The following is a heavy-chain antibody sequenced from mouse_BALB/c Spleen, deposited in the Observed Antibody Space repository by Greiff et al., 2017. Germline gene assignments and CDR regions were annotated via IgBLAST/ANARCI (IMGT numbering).Heavy chain of an antibody. V-gene: IGHV3-6*02. CDR2: ISYDGSN. D-gene: IGHD2-4*01. CDR3: ARDLDYPYYYAMDY. J-gene: IGHJ4*01. CDR1: GYSITSGYY. Sequence: EVQVVESGPGLVKPSQSLSLTCSVTGYSITSGYYWNWIRQFPGNKLEWMGYISYDGSNNYNPSLKNRISITRDTSKNQFFLKLNSVTTEDTATYDCARDLDYPYYYAMDYWGQGTSVTVSS.